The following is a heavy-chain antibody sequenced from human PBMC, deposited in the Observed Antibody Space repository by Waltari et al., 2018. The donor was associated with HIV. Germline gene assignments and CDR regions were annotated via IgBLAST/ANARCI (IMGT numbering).Heavy chain of an antibody. CDR3: ASEGYSSGWSRDY. CDR1: GFTFSSYW. J-gene: IGHJ4*02. V-gene: IGHV3-7*01. Sequence: EVQLVESGGGLVQPGGSLRLSCAASGFTFSSYWMSWVRQAPGKGLEWVANIKQDGSEKYYVDSVKGRFTISRDNGKNSLYLQMNSLRAEDTAVYYCASEGYSSGWSRDYWGQGTLVTVSS. D-gene: IGHD6-19*01. CDR2: IKQDGSEK.